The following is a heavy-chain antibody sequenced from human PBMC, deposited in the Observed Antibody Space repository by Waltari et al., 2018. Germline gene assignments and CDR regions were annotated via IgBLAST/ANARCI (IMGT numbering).Heavy chain of an antibody. CDR3: ARAPPSPTTYHNWFDA. J-gene: IGHJ5*02. Sequence: QVQLQESGPGLVKPSQTLSLTCTVSGASISRGSVYWSWSRQPAGKGLAWIGRIYSRGSTNENPSLKSRVTISLDRSKNQRSLKLTSVTAADTAVYYCARAPPSPTTYHNWFDAWGQGTLVTVSS. D-gene: IGHD2-2*01. CDR1: GASISRGSVY. V-gene: IGHV4-61*02. CDR2: IYSRGST.